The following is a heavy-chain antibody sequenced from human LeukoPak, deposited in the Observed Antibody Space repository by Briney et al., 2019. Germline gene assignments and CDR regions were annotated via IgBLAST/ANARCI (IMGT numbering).Heavy chain of an antibody. J-gene: IGHJ6*02. CDR2: ISTSNGDI. V-gene: IGHV1-18*04. D-gene: IGHD3-9*01. Sequence: ASVKVSCKASGYTFTGYYMHWVRQAPGQGLEWMGWISTSNGDINYAQKLQGRVTMTTDTSTSTADMELRNLISDDTAVYYCARDKYYDILTGYYRGGMDVWGQGTTVTVSS. CDR3: ARDKYYDILTGYYRGGMDV. CDR1: GYTFTGYY.